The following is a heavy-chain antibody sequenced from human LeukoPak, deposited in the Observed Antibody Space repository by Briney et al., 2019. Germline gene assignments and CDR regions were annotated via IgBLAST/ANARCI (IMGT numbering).Heavy chain of an antibody. CDR2: IIPSGHTT. J-gene: IGHJ6*03. D-gene: IGHD1-26*01. V-gene: IGHV3-23*01. Sequence: GGTLRLSCVASGFTFSSHGMNWVRQAPGKGLEWVSGIIPSGHTTYYADSVRGRFTISRDNSRNTVYLQMNSLRAEDTAVYYCARTSGSLEYYYYYYYMDVWGKGTTVTVSS. CDR1: GFTFSSHG. CDR3: ARTSGSLEYYYYYYYMDV.